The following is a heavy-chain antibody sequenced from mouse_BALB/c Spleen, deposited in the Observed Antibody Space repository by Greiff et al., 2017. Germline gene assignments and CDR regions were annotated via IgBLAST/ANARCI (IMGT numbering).Heavy chain of an antibody. J-gene: IGHJ1*01. CDR2: ISDGGSYT. CDR1: GFTFSDYY. CDR3: ARDLLWYFDV. V-gene: IGHV5-4*02. Sequence: EVKVEESGGGLVKPGGSLKLSCAASGFTFSDYYMYWVRQTPEKRLEWVATISDGGSYTYYPDSVKGRFTISRDNAKNNLYLQMSSLKSEDTAMYYCARDLLWYFDVWGAGTTVTVSS. D-gene: IGHD2-1*01.